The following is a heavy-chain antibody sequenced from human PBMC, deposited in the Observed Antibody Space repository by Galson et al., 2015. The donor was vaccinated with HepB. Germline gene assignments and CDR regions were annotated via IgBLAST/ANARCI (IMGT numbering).Heavy chain of an antibody. V-gene: IGHV3-30*18. D-gene: IGHD6-19*01. CDR2: ISYDGSNK. J-gene: IGHJ4*02. CDR1: GFTFSNYG. Sequence: SLRLSCAASGFTFSNYGMHWVRQAPGKGLVWVAVISYDGSNKYYADSVKGRFTISRDNSKNTLYLQMNSLRAEDTALYYCAKDPYLYSALAGTMAGFDYWGQGTLVTVSS. CDR3: AKDPYLYSALAGTMAGFDY.